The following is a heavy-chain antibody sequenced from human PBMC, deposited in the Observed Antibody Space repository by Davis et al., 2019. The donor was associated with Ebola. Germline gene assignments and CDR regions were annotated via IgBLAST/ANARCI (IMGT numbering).Heavy chain of an antibody. CDR2: MRTKAKGYTT. CDR3: TRGPLQGDAYDV. CDR1: GFSFSAYY. Sequence: PGGSLRLSCAASGFSFSAYYMDWVRQAPGQGLEWAGRMRTKAKGYTTEYAASVEGRFTISRDDGKSSLFLQMNSLTTEDTAVYYCTRGPLQGDAYDVWGQGTMVTVSS. V-gene: IGHV3-72*01. J-gene: IGHJ3*01. D-gene: IGHD1-1*01.